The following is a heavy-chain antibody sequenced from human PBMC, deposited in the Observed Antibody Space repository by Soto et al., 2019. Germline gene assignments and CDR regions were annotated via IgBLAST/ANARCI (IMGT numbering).Heavy chain of an antibody. J-gene: IGHJ6*02. CDR2: RYYGGSA. V-gene: IGHV4-59*08. CDR1: GASIPNTY. CDR3: ARLLDYDFWFGSYGPHYYYMDF. D-gene: IGHD3-3*01. Sequence: SETLSLTCTVSGASIPNTYWSWIRQPPGEGLEWIGYRYYGGSANYNPSLRSRVTISVDTSNNQFSLKLSSVTAADTAVYYCARLLDYDFWFGSYGPHYYYMDFWGQGTAVTVS.